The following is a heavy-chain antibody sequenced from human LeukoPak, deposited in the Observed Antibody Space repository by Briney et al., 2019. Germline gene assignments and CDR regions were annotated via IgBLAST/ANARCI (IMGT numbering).Heavy chain of an antibody. V-gene: IGHV1-69*05. Sequence: SVKASCKASGGTFSSYAISWVPQAPGQGLEWMGRIIPIFGIANYAQKFQGRVSITTDESTSTAYMELSSPRSEDTAVYYCARDSEIFGVVTPTFDYWGQGTLVTVSS. J-gene: IGHJ4*02. CDR1: GGTFSSYA. CDR3: ARDSEIFGVVTPTFDY. D-gene: IGHD3-3*01. CDR2: IIPIFGIA.